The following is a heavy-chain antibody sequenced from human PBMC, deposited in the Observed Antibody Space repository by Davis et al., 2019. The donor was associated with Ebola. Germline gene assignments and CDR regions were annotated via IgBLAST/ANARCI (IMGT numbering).Heavy chain of an antibody. V-gene: IGHV3-48*02. J-gene: IGHJ4*02. CDR2: ISSTSSTI. CDR3: ARDRHYADYHGRHPDY. Sequence: PGGSLRLSCVASQFTFSNYIMNWVRQAPGKGLEWLSSISSTSSTIYYADSVRGRFTISRDNAKSSLYLQINSLRDEDTAIYYCARDRHYADYHGRHPDYWGQGTLVTVSS. D-gene: IGHD4-17*01. CDR1: QFTFSNYI.